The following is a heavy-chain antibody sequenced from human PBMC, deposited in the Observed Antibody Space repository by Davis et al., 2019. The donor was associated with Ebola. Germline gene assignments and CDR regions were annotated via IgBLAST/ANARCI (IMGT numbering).Heavy chain of an antibody. Sequence: AASVKVSCKASGCTFSSYAISWVRQAPGQGLEWMGGIIPIFGTANYAQKFQGRVTNTADESTSTAYMELSSLRSEDTAVYYCARGRWKTDYYYYGMDVWGQGTTVTVAS. CDR3: ARGRWKTDYYYYGMDV. V-gene: IGHV1-69*13. CDR1: GCTFSSYA. J-gene: IGHJ6*02. D-gene: IGHD5-24*01. CDR2: IIPIFGTA.